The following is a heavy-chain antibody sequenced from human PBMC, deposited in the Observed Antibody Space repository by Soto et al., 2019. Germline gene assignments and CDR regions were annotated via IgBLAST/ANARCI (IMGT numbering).Heavy chain of an antibody. CDR1: GFTFSSYA. J-gene: IGHJ4*02. Sequence: EVQLLESGGGLVRPGGSLRLSCAASGFTFSSYAMTGVRQAPGKGLEWVSGVSGTGGSAYYADSVKGRFTISRDKSTNTLHLHMNSLRAEDTAVYYCARGSAYSDYDLEYWGQGTLVTVSS. CDR2: VSGTGGSA. D-gene: IGHD4-17*01. V-gene: IGHV3-23*01. CDR3: ARGSAYSDYDLEY.